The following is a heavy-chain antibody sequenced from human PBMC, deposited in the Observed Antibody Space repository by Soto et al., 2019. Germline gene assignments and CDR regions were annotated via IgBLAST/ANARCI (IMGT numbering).Heavy chain of an antibody. CDR1: GGSISSYY. CDR2: IYYSGST. CDR3: ARAVLPATAPFDY. Sequence: QVQLQESGPRLVKPSETLSLTCIVSGGSISSYYWSWIRQPPGKGLEWTGYIYYSGSTNYNPSLKSRVTISVDTSKNQFSLKLSSVTAADTAVYYCARAVLPATAPFDYWGQGTLVTVSS. D-gene: IGHD2-2*01. V-gene: IGHV4-59*01. J-gene: IGHJ4*02.